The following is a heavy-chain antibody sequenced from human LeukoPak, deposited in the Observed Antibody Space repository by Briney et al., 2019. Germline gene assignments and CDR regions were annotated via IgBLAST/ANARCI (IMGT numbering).Heavy chain of an antibody. V-gene: IGHV1-69*06. D-gene: IGHD3-10*01. CDR3: ARGAELRNNWFDP. CDR2: IIPIFGTA. CDR1: GGTFSSYA. J-gene: IGHJ5*02. Sequence: SVKVSCKASGGTFSSYAISWVRQAPGQGLEWMGGIIPIFGTANYAQKFQGRVTITADKSTSTAYMELSSLRSEDTAVYYCARGAELRNNWFDPWGQGTLVTVSS.